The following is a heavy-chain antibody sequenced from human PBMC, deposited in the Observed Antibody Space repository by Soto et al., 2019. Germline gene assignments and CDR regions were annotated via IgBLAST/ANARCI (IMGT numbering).Heavy chain of an antibody. Sequence: PSETLSLTCTVSGGSISSYYWSWIRQPPGKGLEWIGYIYYSGSTNYNPSLKSRVTISVDTSKNQISLKLSSVTAADTAVYYCARDQGIAVAVFDYWGQGTLVTVSS. CDR1: GGSISSYY. D-gene: IGHD6-19*01. CDR2: IYYSGST. CDR3: ARDQGIAVAVFDY. V-gene: IGHV4-59*01. J-gene: IGHJ4*02.